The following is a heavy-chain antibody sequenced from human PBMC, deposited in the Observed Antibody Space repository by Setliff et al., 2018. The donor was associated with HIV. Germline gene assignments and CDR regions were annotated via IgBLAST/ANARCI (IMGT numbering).Heavy chain of an antibody. V-gene: IGHV1-2*06. Sequence: GASVKVSCKASGYTFTGYYVYWVRQAPGQGLEWMGRINPNSGGTNYAQKFQGRVTMTRDTSITTAYMALSRLRSDDTAVYYCARSGSDYELLSSYYFDYWGQGTLVTVSS. CDR3: ARSGSDYELLSSYYFDY. J-gene: IGHJ4*02. CDR2: INPNSGGT. CDR1: GYTFTGYY. D-gene: IGHD3-22*01.